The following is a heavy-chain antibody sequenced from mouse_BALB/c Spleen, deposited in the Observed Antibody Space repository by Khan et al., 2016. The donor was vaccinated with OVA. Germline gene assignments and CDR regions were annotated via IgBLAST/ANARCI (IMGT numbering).Heavy chain of an antibody. V-gene: IGHV5-4*02. D-gene: IGHD2-13*01. Sequence: EVERVESGGGLVKPGGSLKLSCAASGFTFSDYYMYWVRQTPEKRLEWVATISDGGRYTYYPDSVEGRFTISRDDAKNNLYLQMSSLKSEDTAMYYCARGYYGDPFAYWGQGTLVTVSA. CDR1: GFTFSDYY. J-gene: IGHJ3*01. CDR2: ISDGGRYT. CDR3: ARGYYGDPFAY.